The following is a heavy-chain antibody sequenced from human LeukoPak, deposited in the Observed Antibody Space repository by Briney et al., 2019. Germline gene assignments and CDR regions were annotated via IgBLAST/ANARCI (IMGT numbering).Heavy chain of an antibody. Sequence: GGSLRLSCSASEFTIANYWMGWVRQAPGKGLEWVSSISSSSSYIYYADSVKGRFTISRDNAKNSLYLQMNSLRAEDTAVYYCARGETGGWYWFDPWGQGTLVTVSS. CDR2: ISSSSSYI. J-gene: IGHJ5*02. CDR1: EFTIANYW. CDR3: ARGETGGWYWFDP. V-gene: IGHV3-21*01. D-gene: IGHD6-19*01.